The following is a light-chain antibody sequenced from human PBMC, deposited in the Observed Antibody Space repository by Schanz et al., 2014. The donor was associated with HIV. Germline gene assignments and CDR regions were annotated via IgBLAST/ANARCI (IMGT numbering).Light chain of an antibody. V-gene: IGKV3-20*01. Sequence: EIVLTQSPATLSLSPGERATLSCRASQSVSSNLAWYQQKPGQAPRLLIYGASTRATGIPARFSGSGSGTDFTLTISRLEPEDFAVYYCQHYGSSFGPGTKVDIK. CDR2: GAS. CDR1: QSVSSN. J-gene: IGKJ3*01. CDR3: QHYGSS.